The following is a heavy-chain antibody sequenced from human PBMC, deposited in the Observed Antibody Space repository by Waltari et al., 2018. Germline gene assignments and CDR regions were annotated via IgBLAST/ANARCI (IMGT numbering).Heavy chain of an antibody. CDR2: ISSSSSTI. CDR3: AREIAAAGTGVDY. Sequence: EVQLVESGGGLVQPGGSLRLSCAASGFTFSSYSMNWVRQAPGKGLEWVSYISSSSSTIYYADSVKGRFTISRDNAKNSLYLQMNSLREEDTAVYYCAREIAAAGTGVDYWGQGTLVTVSS. CDR1: GFTFSSYS. J-gene: IGHJ4*02. V-gene: IGHV3-48*02. D-gene: IGHD6-13*01.